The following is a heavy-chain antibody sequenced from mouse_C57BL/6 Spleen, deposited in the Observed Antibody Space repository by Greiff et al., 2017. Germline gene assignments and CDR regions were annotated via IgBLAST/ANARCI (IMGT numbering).Heavy chain of an antibody. Sequence: QVQLQQPGAELVRPGSSVKLSCKASGYTFTSYWMDRVKQRPGQGLEWIGNIYPSDSETHYNQKFKDKATLTVDKSSSTAYMQLSSLTSEDSAVYYCARGYYGRGAMDYWGQGTSVTVSS. D-gene: IGHD1-1*01. CDR3: ARGYYGRGAMDY. J-gene: IGHJ4*01. CDR1: GYTFTSYW. CDR2: IYPSDSET. V-gene: IGHV1-61*01.